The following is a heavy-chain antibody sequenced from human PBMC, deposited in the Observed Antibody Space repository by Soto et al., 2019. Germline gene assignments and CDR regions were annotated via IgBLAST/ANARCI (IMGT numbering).Heavy chain of an antibody. CDR2: IIPIFGTA. Sequence: QVQLVQSGAEVKKPGSSVKVSCKASGGTFSSYAISWVRQAPGHGLEWMGGIIPIFGTANYAQKFQGRVTITADKSTSTAYMELRSLRSEDTAVYYCARVSTYSSSWYYFDYWGQGTLVTVSS. V-gene: IGHV1-69*06. CDR3: ARVSTYSSSWYYFDY. D-gene: IGHD6-13*01. CDR1: GGTFSSYA. J-gene: IGHJ4*02.